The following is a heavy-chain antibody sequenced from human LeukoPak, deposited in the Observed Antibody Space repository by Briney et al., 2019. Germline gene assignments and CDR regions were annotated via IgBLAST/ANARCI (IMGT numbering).Heavy chain of an antibody. Sequence: ASVKVSCKTSGYTFTDYYLHWVRQAPGQGLEWMGWINPNSGGTSSAQKFQGRVTMTRDTSITTVYMEVSWLTSDDTAIYYCARADRPHGGPYLIGPWGQGTLVTVSS. D-gene: IGHD2-21*01. CDR1: GYTFTDYY. V-gene: IGHV1-2*02. J-gene: IGHJ5*02. CDR3: ARADRPHGGPYLIGP. CDR2: INPNSGGT.